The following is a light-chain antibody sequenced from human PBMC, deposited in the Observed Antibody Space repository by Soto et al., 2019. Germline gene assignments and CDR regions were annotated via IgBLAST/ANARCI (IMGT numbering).Light chain of an antibody. Sequence: EIVLTQSPGTLSLSPGDRATLSCRASQSVGRDYLAWFQHKGGQAPRLLVHGASNRATGIPDRFSGSGSGTDFTLIISRLEPEDFAVYYCHQYATDPLTFRGGTKVEI. J-gene: IGKJ4*01. CDR3: HQYATDPLT. CDR1: QSVGRDY. V-gene: IGKV3-20*01. CDR2: GAS.